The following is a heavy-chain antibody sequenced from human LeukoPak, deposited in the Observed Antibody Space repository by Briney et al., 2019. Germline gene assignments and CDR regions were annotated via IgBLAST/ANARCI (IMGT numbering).Heavy chain of an antibody. J-gene: IGHJ4*02. D-gene: IGHD2-2*01. CDR2: ISGSGGST. CDR3: AKDSRPVPEHFDY. CDR1: GFTFSSYA. V-gene: IGHV3-23*01. Sequence: GGSLRLSCVASGFTFSSYAMSWVRQAPGKGLEWVSAISGSGGSTYYADSAKGRFTISRDNSKNTLYLQMNSLRAEDTAVYYCAKDSRPVPEHFDYWGQGTLVTVSS.